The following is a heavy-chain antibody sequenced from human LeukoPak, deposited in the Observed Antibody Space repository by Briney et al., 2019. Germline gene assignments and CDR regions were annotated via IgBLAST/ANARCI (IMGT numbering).Heavy chain of an antibody. CDR1: GFTFSSYW. D-gene: IGHD6-13*01. CDR3: ARETNLHSSSWYPSFDY. V-gene: IGHV3-74*01. Sequence: GGSLRLSCAASGFTFSSYWMHWVRQAPGKGLVWVSCINSDGSSTSYADSVKGRFTISRDNAKNTLYLQMNSLRAEDTAVYYCARETNLHSSSWYPSFDYWGQGTLVTVSS. J-gene: IGHJ4*02. CDR2: INSDGSST.